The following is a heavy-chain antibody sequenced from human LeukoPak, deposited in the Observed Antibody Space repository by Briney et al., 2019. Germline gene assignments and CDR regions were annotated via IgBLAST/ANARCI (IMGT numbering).Heavy chain of an antibody. CDR2: ISWDGGST. Sequence: GGSLRLSCAASGFTFDDYTMHWVRQAPGKGLEWVSLISWDGGSTYYADSVKGRFTISRDNSKNSLYLQMNSLRTEDTALYYCAKDMTPRGGKDGMDVWGQGTTVTVSS. CDR1: GFTFDDYT. V-gene: IGHV3-43*01. CDR3: AKDMTPRGGKDGMDV. J-gene: IGHJ6*02. D-gene: IGHD4-23*01.